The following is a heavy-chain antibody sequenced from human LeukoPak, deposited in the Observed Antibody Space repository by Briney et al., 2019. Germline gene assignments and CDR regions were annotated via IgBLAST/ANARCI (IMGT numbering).Heavy chain of an antibody. CDR3: AREAYSGSYSLDY. V-gene: IGHV4-59*01. CDR2: IYYSGST. CDR1: GGSISSYY. J-gene: IGHJ4*02. Sequence: SQTLSLTCTVSGGSISSYYWSWIRQPPGKGLEWIGYIYYSGSTNYNPSLKSRVTISVDTSKNQFSLKLSSVTAADTAVYYCAREAYSGSYSLDYWGQGTLVTVSS. D-gene: IGHD1-26*01.